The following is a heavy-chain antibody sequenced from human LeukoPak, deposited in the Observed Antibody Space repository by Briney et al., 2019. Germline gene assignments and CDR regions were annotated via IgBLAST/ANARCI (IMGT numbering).Heavy chain of an antibody. V-gene: IGHV1-69*13. J-gene: IGHJ4*02. Sequence: GASVKVSCKASGGTFSSYAISWVRQAPGQGLEWMGGITPMFGTANYAQKFQGRVTITADESTSTAYMELSSLRSEDTAVYYCAREGGYDSFDYWGQGTLVTVSS. CDR1: GGTFSSYA. D-gene: IGHD5-12*01. CDR3: AREGGYDSFDY. CDR2: ITPMFGTA.